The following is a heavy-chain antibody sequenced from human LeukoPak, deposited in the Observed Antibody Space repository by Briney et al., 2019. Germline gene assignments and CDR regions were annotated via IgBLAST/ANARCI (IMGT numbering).Heavy chain of an antibody. Sequence: GASVKVSCKASGGTFSSYAISWVRQAPGQGLEWMGGIIPIFGTANYAQKFQGRVTITTDESTSTAYMELSSLRSEDTAVYYCARGAGGRYYYYMDVWGKGTTVTVSS. CDR2: IIPIFGTA. CDR1: GGTFSSYA. D-gene: IGHD3-16*01. V-gene: IGHV1-69*05. J-gene: IGHJ6*03. CDR3: ARGAGGRYYYYMDV.